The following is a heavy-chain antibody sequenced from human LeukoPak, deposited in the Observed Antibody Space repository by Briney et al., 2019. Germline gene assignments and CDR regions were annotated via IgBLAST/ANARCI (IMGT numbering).Heavy chain of an antibody. CDR2: ISWNSGSI. CDR1: GFTFDDYA. J-gene: IGHJ4*02. CDR3: ARAALRYFDSLLDFDF. Sequence: GRSLRLSCAASGFTFDDYAMNWVRQAPGKGLEWVSGISWNSGSIGYADSVKGRFTISRDNAKNSLYLQMNSLRAEVTAVYYCARAALRYFDSLLDFDFWGQGPLVTVSS. D-gene: IGHD3-9*01. V-gene: IGHV3-9*01.